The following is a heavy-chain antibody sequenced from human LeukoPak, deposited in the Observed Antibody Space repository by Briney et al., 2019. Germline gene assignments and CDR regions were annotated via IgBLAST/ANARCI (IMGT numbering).Heavy chain of an antibody. D-gene: IGHD5-24*01. CDR3: ARRRDGHNYVGTDY. Sequence: KPGESLQISCKGSGYNFTNYWIGWVRQLPGKGLEWMGIIYPGDSDTTYSPSFQGQVTISADKSISTAYLQWSSLKASDTAMYYCARRRDGHNYVGTDYWGQGTLVTVSS. CDR2: IYPGDSDT. V-gene: IGHV5-51*01. J-gene: IGHJ4*02. CDR1: GYNFTNYW.